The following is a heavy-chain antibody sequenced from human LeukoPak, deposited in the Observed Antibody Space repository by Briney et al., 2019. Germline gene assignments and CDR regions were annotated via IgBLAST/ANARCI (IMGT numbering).Heavy chain of an antibody. Sequence: ASVKVSCKASGYTFTGFHMHWVRQAPGQGLEWMGWINANSGGTSYAQKFQGRVTVTRDMSISTAYMELTRLTSDDTAAYYCARDPIDGYYYFDYWGQGTLVTVSS. D-gene: IGHD5-24*01. J-gene: IGHJ4*02. CDR2: INANSGGT. CDR1: GYTFTGFH. V-gene: IGHV1-2*02. CDR3: ARDPIDGYYYFDY.